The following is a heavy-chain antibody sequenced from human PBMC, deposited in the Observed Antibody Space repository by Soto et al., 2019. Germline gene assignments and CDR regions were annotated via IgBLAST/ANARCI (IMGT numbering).Heavy chain of an antibody. Sequence: SETLSLTCTVSGGSISSYYLSWIRQPPGKGLEWIGYIYYSGSTNYNPSLKSRVTISVDTSKNQFSLKLSSVTAADTAVYYCATSSGGYAINWGQGTLVTVSS. CDR1: GGSISSYY. V-gene: IGHV4-59*08. CDR3: ATSSGGYAIN. J-gene: IGHJ4*02. CDR2: IYYSGST. D-gene: IGHD5-12*01.